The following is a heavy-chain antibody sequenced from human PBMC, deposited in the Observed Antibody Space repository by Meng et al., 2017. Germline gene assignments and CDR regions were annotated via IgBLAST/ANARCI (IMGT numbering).Heavy chain of an antibody. J-gene: IGHJ4*02. CDR3: AREPGGTHSFFDY. D-gene: IGHD2-8*02. CDR2: IHPSGST. V-gene: IGHV4-61*02. Sequence: SETLSLTCTVSGDSITNSNYYWTWIRQPAGKGLEYIGRIHPSGSTDYNPSLMSRVTTSTDTSKTQFSLNLNSVTSADTAVYYCAREPGGTHSFFDYWGQGMLVTVSS. CDR1: GDSITNSNYY.